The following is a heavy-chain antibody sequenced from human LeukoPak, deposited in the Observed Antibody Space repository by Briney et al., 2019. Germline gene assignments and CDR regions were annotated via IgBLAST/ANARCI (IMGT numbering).Heavy chain of an antibody. J-gene: IGHJ4*02. D-gene: IGHD1-26*01. CDR2: MNTNSGNT. V-gene: IGHV1-8*01. Sequence: GASVKVSRKTSVYTFPSYVINWVRQATGQGLEWMGWMNTNSGNTGYTQKFQGRVTITRNTSITTDYMELSSLRPEDTAVYYCARGPKWSGRYYYFDYWGQGTLVTVSS. CDR1: VYTFPSYV. CDR3: ARGPKWSGRYYYFDY.